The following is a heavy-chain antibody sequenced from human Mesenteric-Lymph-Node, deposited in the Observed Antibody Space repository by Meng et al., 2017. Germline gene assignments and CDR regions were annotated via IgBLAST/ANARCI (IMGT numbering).Heavy chain of an antibody. CDR1: GGTFSSYA. CDR2: IIPIFGTA. CDR3: ASSGYSYGFRARDAFDI. D-gene: IGHD5-18*01. Sequence: SLKVSCKASGGTFSSYAISWVRQAPGQGLEWMGGIIPIFGTANYAQKFQGRVTITADKSTSTAYMELSSLRSEDTAVYYCASSGYSYGFRARDAFDIWGQGTMVTVSS. V-gene: IGHV1-69*06. J-gene: IGHJ3*02.